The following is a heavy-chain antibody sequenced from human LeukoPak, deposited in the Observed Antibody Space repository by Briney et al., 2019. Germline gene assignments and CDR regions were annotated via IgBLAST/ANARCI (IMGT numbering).Heavy chain of an antibody. V-gene: IGHV1-69*05. CDR2: IIPIFGTA. Sequence: GASVKVSCKASGGTFSSYAISWVRQAPGQGLEWMGGIIPIFGTANYAQKFQGRVTITTDESTSTAYMELSRLRSDDTAVYYCARDVYGSGSYYTRPYFDYWGQGTLVTVSS. CDR1: GGTFSSYA. CDR3: ARDVYGSGSYYTRPYFDY. J-gene: IGHJ4*02. D-gene: IGHD3-10*01.